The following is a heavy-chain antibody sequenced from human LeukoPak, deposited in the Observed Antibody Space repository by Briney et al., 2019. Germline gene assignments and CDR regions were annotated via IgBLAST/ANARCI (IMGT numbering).Heavy chain of an antibody. J-gene: IGHJ4*02. CDR1: GFTFSSYA. CDR2: ISGSGGST. CDR3: AKSSSGGTDFDY. V-gene: IGHV3-23*01. Sequence: GGSLRLSCAASGFTFSSYAMSWVRQAPGKGLEWVSAISGSGGSTYYVDSVKGRFTISRDNSKNTLYLQMNSLRAEDTAVYYCAKSSSGGTDFDYWGQGTLVTVSS. D-gene: IGHD3-22*01.